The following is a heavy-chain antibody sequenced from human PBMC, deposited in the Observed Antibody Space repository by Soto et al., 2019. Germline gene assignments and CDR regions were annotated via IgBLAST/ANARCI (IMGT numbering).Heavy chain of an antibody. Sequence: ASVKVSCKASGYTFNNYPIIWVRQAPGQGLEWMGWFNTYNGDTKYAERFQGRFTMTTDASTSTAYMELRSLTSDDTAVFYCARVVSGMTVGAYCGQETLVPVSS. D-gene: IGHD1-26*01. CDR3: ARVVSGMTVGAY. CDR2: FNTYNGDT. CDR1: GYTFNNYP. J-gene: IGHJ4*02. V-gene: IGHV1-18*01.